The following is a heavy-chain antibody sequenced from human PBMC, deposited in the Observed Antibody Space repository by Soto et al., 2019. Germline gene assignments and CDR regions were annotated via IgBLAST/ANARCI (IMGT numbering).Heavy chain of an antibody. CDR3: ARYQYCGGDCYSIRDY. V-gene: IGHV1-69*13. CDR1: GGTFSSYA. CDR2: IIPIFGTA. D-gene: IGHD2-21*02. J-gene: IGHJ4*02. Sequence: SVKVSCKASGGTFSSYAISWVRQAPGQGLEWMGGIIPIFGTANYAQKSQGRVTITADESTSTAYMELSSLRSEDTAVYYCARYQYCGGDCYSIRDYWGQGTLVAVSS.